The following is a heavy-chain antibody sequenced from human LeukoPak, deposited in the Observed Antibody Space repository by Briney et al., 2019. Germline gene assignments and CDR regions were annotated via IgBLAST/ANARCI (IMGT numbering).Heavy chain of an antibody. D-gene: IGHD1-7*01. V-gene: IGHV4-61*02. J-gene: IGHJ4*02. CDR1: GGSISSGSYY. Sequence: PSQTLSLTCTVSGGSISSGSYYWSWIRQPAGKGLEWIGRIYTSGSTNYKPSLKSRVTISVDTSKNQFSLKLSSVTAADTAVYYCARVPYNWNYGYFDYWGQGTLVTVSS. CDR3: ARVPYNWNYGYFDY. CDR2: IYTSGST.